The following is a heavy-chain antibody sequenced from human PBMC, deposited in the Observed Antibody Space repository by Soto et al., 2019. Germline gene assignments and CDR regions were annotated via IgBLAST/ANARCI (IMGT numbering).Heavy chain of an antibody. J-gene: IGHJ3*02. Sequence: GASVKVSCKASGYTITGYYMHWVRQAPGQGLEWMGWVNPNSGGTNYAQKFQGWLTMTRDTSISTAYMELSRLRSDDTAVYFCARGEGSGWYTAFDIWGQGIMVTVSS. V-gene: IGHV1-2*04. CDR3: ARGEGSGWYTAFDI. CDR2: VNPNSGGT. CDR1: GYTITGYY. D-gene: IGHD6-19*01.